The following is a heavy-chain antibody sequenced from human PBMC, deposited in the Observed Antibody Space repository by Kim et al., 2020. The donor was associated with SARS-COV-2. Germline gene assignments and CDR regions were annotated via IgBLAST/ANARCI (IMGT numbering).Heavy chain of an antibody. J-gene: IGHJ4*02. D-gene: IGHD1-26*01. CDR3: ARDNIVGATWGYFDY. Sequence: DPRKCRFTISRDNTKNTLYLQMNSLRAEDTAVYYCARDNIVGATWGYFDYWGQGTLVTVSS. V-gene: IGHV3-30*01.